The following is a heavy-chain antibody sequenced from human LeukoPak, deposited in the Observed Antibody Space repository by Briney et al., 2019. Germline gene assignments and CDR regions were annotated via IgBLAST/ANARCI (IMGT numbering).Heavy chain of an antibody. V-gene: IGHV1-18*01. D-gene: IGHD3-3*01. CDR2: ISAYNGNT. Sequence: ASVNVSCKASGYTVTSYGISWVRQAPGQGLEWMGWISAYNGNTNYAQKLQGRVTMTTDTSTSTAYMELRSLRSDDTAVYYCARSYYDFWSGYYRSPGGLDYWGQGTLVTVSS. J-gene: IGHJ4*02. CDR3: ARSYYDFWSGYYRSPGGLDY. CDR1: GYTVTSYG.